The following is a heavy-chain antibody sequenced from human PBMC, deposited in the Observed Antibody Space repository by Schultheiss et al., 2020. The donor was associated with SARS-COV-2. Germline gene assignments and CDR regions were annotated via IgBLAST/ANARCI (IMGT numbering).Heavy chain of an antibody. J-gene: IGHJ5*02. CDR3: ARASSLSNWFDP. D-gene: IGHD2-2*01. CDR1: GGSISSYY. CDR2: IYYSGST. V-gene: IGHV4-59*01. Sequence: SQTLSLTCTVSGGSISSYYWSWIRQPPGKGLEWIGYIYYSGSTDYNPSLKSRVAISLDTSKNQFSLNLTSVTAADTAVYYCARASSLSNWFDPWGQGTLVTVSS.